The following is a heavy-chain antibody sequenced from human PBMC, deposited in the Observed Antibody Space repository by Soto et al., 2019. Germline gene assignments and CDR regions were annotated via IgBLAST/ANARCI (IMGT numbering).Heavy chain of an antibody. CDR3: ARGEQYSGRIFDY. J-gene: IGHJ4*01. CDR2: TYYRSKWYY. V-gene: IGHV6-1*01. Sequence: QVQLQQSGPGLVKPSQTLSLTCAITGDSVSSNSAGWSWVRQSPSRGLEWLGRTYYRSKWYYEYAVSVRGRLTINPDTSKNASSLQMNSGTPEDTAVYFCARGEQYSGRIFDYWGQGTRVTVSS. CDR1: GDSVSSNSAG. D-gene: IGHD1-26*01.